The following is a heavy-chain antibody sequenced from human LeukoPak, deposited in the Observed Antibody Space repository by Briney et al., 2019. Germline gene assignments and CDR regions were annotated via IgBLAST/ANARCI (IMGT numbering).Heavy chain of an antibody. CDR2: IYDSGST. Sequence: PSETLSLTCTVSGGSIRSSYYYWGWIRQPPGKGLEWIGSIYDSGSTYYNPSLKSRVTISVDTSKNQFSLKPDSVTAADTAVYYCARSDATSAHEPAYWGQGTLVTVSS. J-gene: IGHJ4*02. D-gene: IGHD1-26*01. V-gene: IGHV4-39*01. CDR3: ARSDATSAHEPAY. CDR1: GGSIRSSYYY.